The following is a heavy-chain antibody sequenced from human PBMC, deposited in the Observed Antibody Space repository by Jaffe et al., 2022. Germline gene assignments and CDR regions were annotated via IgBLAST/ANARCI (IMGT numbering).Heavy chain of an antibody. Sequence: EVQLVESGGGLVKPGGSLRLSCAASGFTFSSYSMNWVRQAPGKGLEWVSSISSSSSYIYYADSVKGRFTISRDNAKNSLYLQMNSLRAEDTAVYYCARCLAPFIQGYCSGGSCYQGSWYFDLWGRGTLVTVSS. D-gene: IGHD2-15*01. CDR2: ISSSSSYI. J-gene: IGHJ2*01. CDR3: ARCLAPFIQGYCSGGSCYQGSWYFDL. V-gene: IGHV3-21*01. CDR1: GFTFSSYS.